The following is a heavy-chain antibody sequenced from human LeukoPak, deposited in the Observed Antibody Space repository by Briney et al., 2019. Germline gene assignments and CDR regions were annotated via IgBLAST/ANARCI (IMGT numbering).Heavy chain of an antibody. D-gene: IGHD2-2*01. J-gene: IGHJ4*02. Sequence: PGGSLRLSCAASGFTFSSYEMNWVRQAPGKGLEWVSYISSSGSTIYYADSVKGRFTISRDDAKNTLYLQMNSLRAEDTAVYYCAKGEVVPAAPFDYWGQGTLVTVSS. CDR2: ISSSGSTI. CDR1: GFTFSSYE. V-gene: IGHV3-48*03. CDR3: AKGEVVPAAPFDY.